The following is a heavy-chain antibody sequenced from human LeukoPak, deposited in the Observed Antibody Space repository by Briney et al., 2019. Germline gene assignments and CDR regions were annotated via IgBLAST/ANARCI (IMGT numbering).Heavy chain of an antibody. CDR1: GGSIASSSYY. CDR3: ARRDSSGVVPRWDY. CDR2: IYYSGST. V-gene: IGHV4-39*01. Sequence: SETLSLTCTVSGGSIASSSYYWGWIRQPPGKGLEWIGSIYYSGSTYYNPSLKSRVTISVDTSKNQFSLKLSSVTAADTAVYYCARRDSSGVVPRWDYWGQGTLVTVSS. J-gene: IGHJ4*02. D-gene: IGHD6-19*01.